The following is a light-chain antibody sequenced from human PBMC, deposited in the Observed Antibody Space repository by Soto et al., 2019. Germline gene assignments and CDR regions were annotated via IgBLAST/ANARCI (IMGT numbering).Light chain of an antibody. Sequence: EMVLTQSPATLSLSPGEIATLSCRASQSVSSYLAWYQKKPGQAPRLIIYDASNRATGIPARFSGSGSGTDFTLNISSLEPEDFALYYCEQRSNWPPYTFGQGTKLEI. V-gene: IGKV3-11*01. CDR3: EQRSNWPPYT. CDR2: DAS. J-gene: IGKJ2*01. CDR1: QSVSSY.